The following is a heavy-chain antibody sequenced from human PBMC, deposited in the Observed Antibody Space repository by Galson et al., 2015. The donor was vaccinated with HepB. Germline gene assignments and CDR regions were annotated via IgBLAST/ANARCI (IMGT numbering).Heavy chain of an antibody. D-gene: IGHD6-13*01. Sequence: SVKVSCKASGYTFTSYGISWVRQAPGQGLEWMGWISAYNGNTNYAQKLQGRVTMTTDTSTSTAYMELRSLRSDDTAVYYCARGVGPYSSSWYWVDYWGQGTLVTVSS. J-gene: IGHJ4*02. V-gene: IGHV1-18*04. CDR3: ARGVGPYSSSWYWVDY. CDR1: GYTFTSYG. CDR2: ISAYNGNT.